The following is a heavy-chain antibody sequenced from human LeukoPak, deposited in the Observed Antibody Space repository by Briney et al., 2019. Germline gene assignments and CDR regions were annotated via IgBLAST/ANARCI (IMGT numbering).Heavy chain of an antibody. J-gene: IGHJ1*01. CDR2: IYHSGST. V-gene: IGHV4-59*01. CDR3: ARGGAARLHFQN. D-gene: IGHD6-6*01. CDR1: GGSISTYY. Sequence: PSETLSLTCTVSGGSISTYYWNWIRQPPGKGLEWIGYIYHSGSTNYNPSLQSRVAISVDTSKNQFSLNLDSVTAADTAVYYCARGGAARLHFQNWGQGTLVTVSS.